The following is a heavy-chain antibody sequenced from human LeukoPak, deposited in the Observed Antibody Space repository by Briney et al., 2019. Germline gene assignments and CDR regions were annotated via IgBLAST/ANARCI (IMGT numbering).Heavy chain of an antibody. CDR3: AKGSLGARPGYFDY. D-gene: IGHD6-6*01. J-gene: IGHJ4*02. CDR1: GYTFTSYA. CDR2: INAGNGNT. Sequence: ASVKVSCKASGYTFTSYAMHWVRQAPGQRLEWMGWINAGNGNTKYSQKFQGRVTMTTDTSTSTAYMELRSLRSDDTAVYYCAKGSLGARPGYFDYWGQGTLVTVSS. V-gene: IGHV1-3*01.